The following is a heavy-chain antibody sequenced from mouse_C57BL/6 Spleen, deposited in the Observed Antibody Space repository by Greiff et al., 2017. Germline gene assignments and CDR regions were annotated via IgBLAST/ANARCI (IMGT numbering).Heavy chain of an antibody. CDR2: INYDGSST. CDR3: ARGVDSIYYYAMDY. J-gene: IGHJ4*01. Sequence: DVKLVESEGGLVQPGSSMKLSCTASGFTFSDYYMAWVRQVPEKGLEWVANINYDGSSTYYLDSLKSRFIISRDNAKNILYLQMSSLKSEDTATYYCARGVDSIYYYAMDYWGQGTSVTVSS. D-gene: IGHD2-10*02. V-gene: IGHV5-16*01. CDR1: GFTFSDYY.